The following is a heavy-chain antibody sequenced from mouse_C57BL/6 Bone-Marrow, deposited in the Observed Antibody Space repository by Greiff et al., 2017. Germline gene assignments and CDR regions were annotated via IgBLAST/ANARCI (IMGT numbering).Heavy chain of an antibody. CDR1: GYTFTSYW. J-gene: IGHJ2*01. CDR3: ASRCYYCSSRFDD. Sequence: QVQLKQPGAELVKPGASVKMSCKASGYTFTSYWITWVKQRPGQGLEWIGDIYPGSGSTNYNEKFKSKATLTVDKSSSTAYMPISSLTSEDSAVYYCASRCYYCSSRFDDWGQGTTLTVSS. V-gene: IGHV1-55*01. D-gene: IGHD1-1*01. CDR2: IYPGSGST.